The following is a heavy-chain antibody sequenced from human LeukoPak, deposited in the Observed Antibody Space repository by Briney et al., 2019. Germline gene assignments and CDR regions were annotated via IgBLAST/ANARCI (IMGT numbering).Heavy chain of an antibody. CDR3: ASSGYNWNGDGGDWFDP. Sequence: ASVKVSCKASGYTFTGYYMHWVRQAPGQGLEWMGWINPNSGGTNYAQKFQGRVTMTRDTSISTAYMELGRLRSDDTAVYYCASSGYNWNGDGGDWFDPWGQGTLVTVSS. D-gene: IGHD1-1*01. V-gene: IGHV1-2*02. CDR2: INPNSGGT. J-gene: IGHJ5*02. CDR1: GYTFTGYY.